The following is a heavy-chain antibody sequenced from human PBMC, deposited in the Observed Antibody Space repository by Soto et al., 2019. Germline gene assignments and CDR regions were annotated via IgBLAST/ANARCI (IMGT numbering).Heavy chain of an antibody. J-gene: IGHJ5*02. Sequence: EVQLLESGGGLVQPGESLRLSCAASGFIFKNYAMNWVRQAPGKGLELVSSVSGGGESTSYAHSVKGRFTVSRDNSRNTVFRQMNSVRTEDTAVYYCAKDPRVVSGIKNWFDPWGQGTLVTVS. D-gene: IGHD3-3*01. CDR3: AKDPRVVSGIKNWFDP. CDR1: GFIFKNYA. CDR2: VSGGGEST. V-gene: IGHV3-23*01.